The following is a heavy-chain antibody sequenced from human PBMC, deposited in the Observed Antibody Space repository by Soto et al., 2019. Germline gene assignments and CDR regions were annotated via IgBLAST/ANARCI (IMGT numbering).Heavy chain of an antibody. CDR3: GRGIRTYYGVDV. D-gene: IGHD3-10*01. CDR1: GFTFSNYW. J-gene: IGHJ6*02. CDR2: VNFDGRTT. Sequence: EEQLVESGGGLVQPGGSLRVSCAASGFTFSNYWMHWVRQVPGKGLVWVSRVNFDGRTTNYADSVKGRFTISRDNASNTVYLQMNSLRAEDTAVYYCGRGIRTYYGVDVWGQGTTVTVSS. V-gene: IGHV3-74*01.